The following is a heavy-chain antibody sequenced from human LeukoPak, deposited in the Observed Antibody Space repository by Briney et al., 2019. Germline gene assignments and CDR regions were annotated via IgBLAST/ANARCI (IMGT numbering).Heavy chain of an antibody. J-gene: IGHJ5*01. CDR3: AIHRSAFEF. V-gene: IGHV3-23*01. CDR2: ISGSATGHIT. Sequence: GGSLRLSCAASGLPFSTYGMSWVRQSPGKGLEWVSAISGSATGHITNYADSVKGRFTISRDNDKNTLYLQMNSLRVEDTAVYYCAIHRSAFEFWGHGTLVTVSS. CDR1: GLPFSTYG.